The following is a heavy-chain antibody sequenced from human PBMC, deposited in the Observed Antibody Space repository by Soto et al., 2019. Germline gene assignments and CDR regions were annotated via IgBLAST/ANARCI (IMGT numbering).Heavy chain of an antibody. J-gene: IGHJ4*02. CDR3: TRDDLFKGYCSGGSCPNIRY. D-gene: IGHD2-15*01. Sequence: HPGGSLRLSCTASGFTFGDYAMSWVRQAPGKGLEWVGFIRSKAYGGTTEYAASVKGRFTISRDDSKSIAYLQMNSLKTEDTAVYYCTRDDLFKGYCSGGSCPNIRYWGQGTLVTVSS. V-gene: IGHV3-49*04. CDR2: IRSKAYGGTT. CDR1: GFTFGDYA.